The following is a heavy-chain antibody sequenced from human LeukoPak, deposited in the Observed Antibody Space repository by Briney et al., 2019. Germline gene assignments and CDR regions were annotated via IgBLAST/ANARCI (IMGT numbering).Heavy chain of an antibody. Sequence: ASVKVSCNASRYTFTSYYMHWVRQAPGQGLEWMGIINPSGGSTSYAQKFQGRVTMTRDTSTSTVYMELSSLRSEDTAVYYCARGWYCSSTSCSDPHYWGQGTLVTVSS. V-gene: IGHV1-46*03. D-gene: IGHD2-2*01. J-gene: IGHJ4*02. CDR2: INPSGGST. CDR3: ARGWYCSSTSCSDPHY. CDR1: RYTFTSYY.